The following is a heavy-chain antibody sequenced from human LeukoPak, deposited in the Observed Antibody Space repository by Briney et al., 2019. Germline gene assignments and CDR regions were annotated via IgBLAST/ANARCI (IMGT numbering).Heavy chain of an antibody. J-gene: IGHJ6*02. CDR2: ISGSGSSP. Sequence: PGGSLRLSCAASGFTSTSYAMSWVRQAPGKGLEWVSGISGSGSSPYYADSVKGRFTISRDLSKNTLYLQMNSLRTEDTALYYCAKDIDPQRFLEWSPSSDGMDVWGQGTTVTVSS. V-gene: IGHV3-23*01. CDR1: GFTSTSYA. D-gene: IGHD3-3*01. CDR3: AKDIDPQRFLEWSPSSDGMDV.